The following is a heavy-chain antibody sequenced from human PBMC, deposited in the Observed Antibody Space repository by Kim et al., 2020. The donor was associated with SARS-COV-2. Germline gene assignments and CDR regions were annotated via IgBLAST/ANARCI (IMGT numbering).Heavy chain of an antibody. CDR2: IYYSGST. V-gene: IGHV4-39*07. D-gene: IGHD3-22*01. Sequence: SETLSLTCTVSGGSISSSSYYWGWIRQPPGKGLEWIGSIYYSGSTYYNPSLKSRVTISVDTSKNQFSLKLSSVTAADTAVYYCARAPRMIVVVITKLNAFDIWGQGTMVTVSS. CDR3: ARAPRMIVVVITKLNAFDI. CDR1: GGSISSSSYY. J-gene: IGHJ3*02.